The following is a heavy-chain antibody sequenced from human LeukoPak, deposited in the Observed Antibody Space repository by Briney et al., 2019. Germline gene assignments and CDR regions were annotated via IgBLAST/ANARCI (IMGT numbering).Heavy chain of an antibody. CDR3: AKSLYGSSWAGLDY. CDR1: GFTFSDYY. CDR2: ISSSGSTI. Sequence: EGSLRLSCAASGFTFSDYYMSWIRQAPGKGLEWVSYISSSGSTIYYADSVKGRFTISRDNAKNSLYLQMNSLTAEDTAVYYCAKSLYGSSWAGLDYWGQGTLVTASS. V-gene: IGHV3-11*01. J-gene: IGHJ4*02. D-gene: IGHD6-13*01.